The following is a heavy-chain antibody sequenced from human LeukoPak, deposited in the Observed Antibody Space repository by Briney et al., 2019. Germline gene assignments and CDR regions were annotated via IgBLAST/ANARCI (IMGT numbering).Heavy chain of an antibody. V-gene: IGHV4-34*01. J-gene: IGHJ4*02. Sequence: SETLSLTCAVYGGSFSGYYWSWIRQPPGKGLEWIGEINHSGSTNYNPSLKSRVTISADTSKNQFSLKLSSVTAADTAVYYCARTSGSYPGEVFDYWGQGTLVTVSS. CDR1: GGSFSGYY. CDR3: ARTSGSYPGEVFDY. D-gene: IGHD1-26*01. CDR2: INHSGST.